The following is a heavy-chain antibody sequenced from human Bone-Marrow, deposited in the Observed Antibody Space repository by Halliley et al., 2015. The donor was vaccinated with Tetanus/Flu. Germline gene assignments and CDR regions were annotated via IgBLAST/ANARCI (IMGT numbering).Heavy chain of an antibody. J-gene: IGHJ4*02. V-gene: IGHV5-51*03. CDR3: ARGTRLHYLGEMLDFDY. Sequence: VQLVQSGAEVKKPGVSLQISCKGSGYSFANYWIAWVRQMPGKGLEWMGIMYPGDSEIRYSPSFQGRVSISADKSISAAYLQWSSLKASDTAVYYCARGTRLHYLGEMLDFDYWGQGTLVTVSS. D-gene: IGHD4-4*01. CDR1: GYSFANYW. CDR2: MYPGDSEI.